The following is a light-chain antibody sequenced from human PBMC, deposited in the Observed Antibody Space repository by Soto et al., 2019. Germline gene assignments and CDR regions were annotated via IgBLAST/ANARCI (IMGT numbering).Light chain of an antibody. Sequence: EIVLTQSPDTLLLSAGGRATLSCRASQSIGSRYLAWYQQKPGHTPRLLIYGASSRATGIPDRFSGSGSGTDFTLTISRLEPEDVAVYYCHQYGRSPYTFGQGTKLEI. CDR3: HQYGRSPYT. J-gene: IGKJ2*01. CDR2: GAS. CDR1: QSIGSRY. V-gene: IGKV3-20*01.